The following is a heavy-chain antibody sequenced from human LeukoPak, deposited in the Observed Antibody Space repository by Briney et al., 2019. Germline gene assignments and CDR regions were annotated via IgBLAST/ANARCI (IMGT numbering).Heavy chain of an antibody. J-gene: IGHJ4*02. V-gene: IGHV1-2*02. CDR2: INPNSGGT. Sequence: EASVKVSCKASGYTFTGYYMHWVRQAPGQGLEWMGWINPNSGGTNYAQKFQGRVTMTRDTSISTAYMELSRLRSDDTAVYYCARVSIAAAEGWFDYWGQGTLVTVSS. CDR1: GYTFTGYY. D-gene: IGHD6-13*01. CDR3: ARVSIAAAEGWFDY.